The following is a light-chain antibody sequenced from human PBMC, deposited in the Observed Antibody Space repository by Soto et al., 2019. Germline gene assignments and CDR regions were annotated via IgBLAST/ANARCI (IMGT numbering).Light chain of an antibody. V-gene: IGKV1-5*03. CDR3: QQYNSYWT. CDR2: KAS. CDR1: QSISSW. Sequence: DIQMTHSPSSVSASVGDRVTITCRASQSISSWLAWYQQKPGKAPKLLIYKASSLESGVPSRFSGSGSGTEFTLTISSLQPDDFATYYCQQYNSYWTFGQGTKVDIK. J-gene: IGKJ1*01.